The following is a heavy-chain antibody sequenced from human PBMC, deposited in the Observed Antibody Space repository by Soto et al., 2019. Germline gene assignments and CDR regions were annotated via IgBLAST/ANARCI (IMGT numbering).Heavy chain of an antibody. CDR3: ARDEGDYYDSSGYYLPLDY. V-gene: IGHV1-46*01. Sequence: ASVKVSCKASGYTFTSYYIHWVRQAPGQGLEWMGIINPSGGTTDYAQKLQGRVTMTRDTSTSTVYMELSSLRFEDTAVYYCARDEGDYYDSSGYYLPLDYWGQGTPVTVSS. D-gene: IGHD3-22*01. CDR2: INPSGGTT. J-gene: IGHJ4*02. CDR1: GYTFTSYY.